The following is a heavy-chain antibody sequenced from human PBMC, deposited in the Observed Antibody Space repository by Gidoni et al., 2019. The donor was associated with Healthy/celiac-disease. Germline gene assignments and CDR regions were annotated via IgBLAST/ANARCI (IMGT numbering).Heavy chain of an antibody. CDR1: GFTFSSYA. V-gene: IGHV3-23*01. Sequence: EGQLLESGGGLVQHWGSLRLSCAASGFTFSSYAMSWVRQAPGKGLEWVSAISGSGGSTYYADSVKGRFSISSDNSKNTLLLQMNSLIAEDTPVYYCAKDRASGYDLPIDLFDYWGQGTLVTVSS. D-gene: IGHD5-12*01. CDR2: ISGSGGST. CDR3: AKDRASGYDLPIDLFDY. J-gene: IGHJ4*02.